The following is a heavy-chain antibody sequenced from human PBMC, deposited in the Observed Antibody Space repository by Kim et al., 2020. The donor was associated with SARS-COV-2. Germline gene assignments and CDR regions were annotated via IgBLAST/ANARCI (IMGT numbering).Heavy chain of an antibody. D-gene: IGHD1-7*01. J-gene: IGHJ6*01. CDR2: IKQDGSET. Sequence: GGSLRLSCAASGFTFSRYWMSWVRQAPGKGLEWVANIKQDGSETYYVDSVKGRFTISRDNDKNSVYLQMNSLSAEDTALYYCARGTSTWNYLYYYGMDV. V-gene: IGHV3-7*03. CDR1: GFTFSRYW. CDR3: ARGTSTWNYLYYYGMDV.